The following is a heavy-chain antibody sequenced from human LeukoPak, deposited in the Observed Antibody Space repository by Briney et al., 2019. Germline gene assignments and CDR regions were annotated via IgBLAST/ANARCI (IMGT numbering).Heavy chain of an antibody. V-gene: IGHV4-30-2*01. CDR2: IYHSGST. J-gene: IGHJ4*02. Sequence: SETLSLTCAVSGGSISSGGYSWSWIRQPPEKGLEWIGYIYHSGSTYYNPSLKSRVTISVDRSKNQFSLKLSSVTAADTAVYYCARGRRFGAFDYWGQGTLVTVSS. CDR3: ARGRRFGAFDY. CDR1: GGSISSGGYS. D-gene: IGHD3-10*01.